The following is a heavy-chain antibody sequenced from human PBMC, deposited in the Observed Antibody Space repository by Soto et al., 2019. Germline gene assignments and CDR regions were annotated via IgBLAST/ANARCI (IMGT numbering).Heavy chain of an antibody. CDR1: GFTFSSYW. CDR2: INSDGSST. CDR3: AIPHYYGSGGYYYYGMDV. V-gene: IGHV3-74*01. J-gene: IGHJ6*02. D-gene: IGHD3-10*01. Sequence: GGSLRLSCAASGFTFSSYWMHWVRQAPGKGLVWVSRINSDGSSTSYADSVKGRFTISRDNAKNTLYLQMNSLRAEDTAVYYCAIPHYYGSGGYYYYGMDVWGQGTTVTVSS.